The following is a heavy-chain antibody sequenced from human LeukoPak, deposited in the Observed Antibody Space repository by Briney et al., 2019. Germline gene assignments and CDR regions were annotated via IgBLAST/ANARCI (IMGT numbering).Heavy chain of an antibody. CDR2: ISGSGGNT. J-gene: IGHJ4*02. Sequence: PGGSLRLSCAASGFSVSDKYMSWVRQAPGMGLEWLSAISGSGGNTYYADSVKGRFTISRDNSQNTLSLQMNSLRAEDTAVYFCAKAGYRGSSVNYFDYWAREPWSPSP. D-gene: IGHD6-6*01. V-gene: IGHV3-23*01. CDR3: AKAGYRGSSVNYFDY. CDR1: GFSVSDKY.